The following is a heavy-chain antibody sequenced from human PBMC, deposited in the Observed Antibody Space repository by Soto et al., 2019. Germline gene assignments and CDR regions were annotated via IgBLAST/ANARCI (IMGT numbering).Heavy chain of an antibody. V-gene: IGHV1-18*01. CDR1: GYIFSTHG. CDR3: ARVQIVVVVGGTPADY. D-gene: IGHD2-15*01. CDR2: INPYNGKT. Sequence: QVQLEQSGAEVKKSGASVKVSCKASGYIFSTHGINWVRQAPGQGLEWMGWINPYNGKTNYAQKLKGRVTMTTETSRKTAYMELRSLRSDDTAVYYCARVQIVVVVGGTPADYWGQGTLVTVSS. J-gene: IGHJ4*02.